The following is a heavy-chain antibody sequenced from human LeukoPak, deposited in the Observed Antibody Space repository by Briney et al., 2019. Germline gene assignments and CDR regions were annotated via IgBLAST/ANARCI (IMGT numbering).Heavy chain of an antibody. Sequence: GRSLRLSCAASGFTFSGYAMHWVRQAPGKGLEWVAVISYDGNNKYYADSVKGRFTISRDNSKNTLYLQMSSLRGEDTAVYYCTKDYSSGWYGGIDYWGQGALVTVSS. CDR3: TKDYSSGWYGGIDY. D-gene: IGHD6-19*01. CDR2: ISYDGNNK. J-gene: IGHJ4*02. CDR1: GFTFSGYA. V-gene: IGHV3-30-3*01.